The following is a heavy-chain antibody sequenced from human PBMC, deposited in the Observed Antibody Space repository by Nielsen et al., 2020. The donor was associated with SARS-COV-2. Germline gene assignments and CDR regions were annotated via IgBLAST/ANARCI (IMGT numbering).Heavy chain of an antibody. Sequence: RQAPGKGLEWIGEINHSGSTNYNPSLKSGVTISVDTSKNQFSLKLSSVTAADTAVYYCARGLARGYSYGAEYNWFDPWGQGTLVTVSS. J-gene: IGHJ5*02. CDR3: ARGLARGYSYGAEYNWFDP. CDR2: INHSGST. V-gene: IGHV4-34*01. D-gene: IGHD5-18*01.